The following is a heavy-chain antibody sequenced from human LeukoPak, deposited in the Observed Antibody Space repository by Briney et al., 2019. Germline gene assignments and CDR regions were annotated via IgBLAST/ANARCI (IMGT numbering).Heavy chain of an antibody. CDR1: GGSISSGGYS. V-gene: IGHV4-30-2*01. CDR2: IYHSGST. CDR3: ARHRVEGYFDWLLTPFFDY. D-gene: IGHD3-9*01. J-gene: IGHJ4*02. Sequence: KSSETLSLTCAVSGGSISSGGYSWSWIRQPPGKGLEWIGYIYHSGSTYYNPSLKSRVTISVDTSKNQFSLKLSSVTAADTAVYYCARHRVEGYFDWLLTPFFDYWGQGTLVTVSS.